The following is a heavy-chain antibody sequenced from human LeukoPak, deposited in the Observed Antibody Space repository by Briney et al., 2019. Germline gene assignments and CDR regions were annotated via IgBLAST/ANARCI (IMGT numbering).Heavy chain of an antibody. CDR1: GFTFSSYW. V-gene: IGHV3-7*01. Sequence: GGSLRLSCAASGFTFSSYWMSWVRQAPGKGLEWVANIKQDGSEKYYVDSVKGRFTISRDNAKNSLYLQMNSLRAEDTAVYYCARDGRFGELLDAFDIWGQGTMVTVSS. D-gene: IGHD3-10*01. CDR2: IKQDGSEK. CDR3: ARDGRFGELLDAFDI. J-gene: IGHJ3*02.